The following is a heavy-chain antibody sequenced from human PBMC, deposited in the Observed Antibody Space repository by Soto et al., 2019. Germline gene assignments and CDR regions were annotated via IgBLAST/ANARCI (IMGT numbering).Heavy chain of an antibody. CDR3: ARGGRYTYGYGDYSYGMDV. CDR2: ISGTGSRT. Sequence: EVQVLESGGGLVQPGGSLRLSCAASGFSFGDYAMSWVRQAPGKGLEWVSGISGTGSRTSYADSVRGRFTISRDNVNNTLSLQMDSLRAEDTAVYYCARGGRYTYGYGDYSYGMDVWGQETTVTVSS. V-gene: IGHV3-23*01. J-gene: IGHJ6*02. CDR1: GFSFGDYA. D-gene: IGHD5-18*01.